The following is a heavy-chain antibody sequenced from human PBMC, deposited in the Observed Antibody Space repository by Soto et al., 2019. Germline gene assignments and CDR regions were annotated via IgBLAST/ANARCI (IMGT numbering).Heavy chain of an antibody. CDR2: ISWDGGST. V-gene: IGHV3-43*01. CDR1: GFTFDDYT. CDR3: AKELRGYSYGYGMDV. Sequence: GGSLRLSCAASGFTFDDYTMHWVRQAPGKGLEWVSLISWDGGSTYYADSVKGRFTISRDNSKNSLYLQMNSLRTEDTALYYCAKELRGYSYGYGMDVWGQGTTVTVSS. D-gene: IGHD5-18*01. J-gene: IGHJ6*02.